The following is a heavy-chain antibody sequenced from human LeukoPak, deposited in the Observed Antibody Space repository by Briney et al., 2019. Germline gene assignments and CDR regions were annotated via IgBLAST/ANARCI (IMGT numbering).Heavy chain of an antibody. CDR1: GFTFSSYW. Sequence: GGSLRLSCAASGFTFSSYWMSWVRQAPGKGLEWVANIKQDGSEKYYVDSVKGRFTISRDNAKNSLYLQMNSLRAEDTAVYYCARQTYYYDSSGFLYARAPYRFDYWGQGTLVTVSS. CDR2: IKQDGSEK. V-gene: IGHV3-7*01. D-gene: IGHD3-22*01. J-gene: IGHJ4*02. CDR3: ARQTYYYDSSGFLYARAPYRFDY.